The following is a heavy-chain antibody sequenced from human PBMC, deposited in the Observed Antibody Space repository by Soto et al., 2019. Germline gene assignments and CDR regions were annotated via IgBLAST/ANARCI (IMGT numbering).Heavy chain of an antibody. J-gene: IGHJ6*02. CDR3: ARDSYCGADCYPRDSYYYGMDV. V-gene: IGHV4-31*03. D-gene: IGHD2-21*02. CDR1: GGSISSGGYY. Sequence: SETLSLTCTVSGGSISSGGYYWSWIRQHPGKGLEWIGYIYYSGSTYYNPSLKSRVTISVDTSKNQFSLKLSSVTAADTAVYYCARDSYCGADCYPRDSYYYGMDVWGQGTTVTVSS. CDR2: IYYSGST.